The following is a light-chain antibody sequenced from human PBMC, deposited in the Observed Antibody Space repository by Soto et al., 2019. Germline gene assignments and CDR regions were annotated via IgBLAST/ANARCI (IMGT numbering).Light chain of an antibody. CDR1: GSDIGAYNF. CDR3: YSYAGRNIGV. J-gene: IGLJ3*02. CDR2: GVT. Sequence: QSALAQPPSASGSPGQSVTISCTGSGSDIGAYNFVSWYQQHPGKAPKLMIFGVTERPSGVRDRFSGSKSGNTASLTVSGVHADDEAVYYCYSYAGRNIGVFGGGTKLTVL. V-gene: IGLV2-8*01.